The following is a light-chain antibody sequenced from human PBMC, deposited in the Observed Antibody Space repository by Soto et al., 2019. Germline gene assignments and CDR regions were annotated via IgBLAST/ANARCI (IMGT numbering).Light chain of an antibody. J-gene: IGLJ2*01. CDR2: EVS. Sequence: QSALTQPPSASGSPGQSVTISCTGTSSDVGSYNYVSWYHQHPGKAPKLMIYEVSKRPSGVPDRFSGSKSGNTASLTVSGLQAEDEAEYYCSSYAGSNIVFGGGTKLTVL. CDR3: SSYAGSNIV. CDR1: SSDVGSYNY. V-gene: IGLV2-8*01.